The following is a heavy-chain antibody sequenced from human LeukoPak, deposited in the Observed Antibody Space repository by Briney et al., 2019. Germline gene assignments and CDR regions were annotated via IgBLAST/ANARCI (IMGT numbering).Heavy chain of an antibody. CDR3: ARENRRVSGFDY. V-gene: IGHV1-2*02. CDR2: INPNSGGT. Sequence: ASVKVSCKAPGYTFTGYYMHWVRQAPGQGLEWMGWINPNSGGTNYAQKFQGRVTMTRDTSISTAYMELSRLRSDDTAVYYCARENRRVSGFDYWGQGTLVTVPS. D-gene: IGHD1-14*01. J-gene: IGHJ4*02. CDR1: GYTFTGYY.